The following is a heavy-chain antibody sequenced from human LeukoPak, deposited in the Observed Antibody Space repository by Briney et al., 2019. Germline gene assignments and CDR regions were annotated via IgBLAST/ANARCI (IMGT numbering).Heavy chain of an antibody. CDR2: INPNSGGT. D-gene: IGHD4-17*01. CDR1: GYTFTSYG. J-gene: IGHJ4*02. V-gene: IGHV1-2*02. Sequence: ASVKVSCKASGYTFTSYGISWVRQAPGQGLEWMGWINPNSGGTNYAQKFQGRVTMTRDTSISTAYMELSRLRSDDTAVYYCAREPPSGTTVTTGHYSNDYWGQGTLVTVSS. CDR3: AREPPSGTTVTTGHYSNDY.